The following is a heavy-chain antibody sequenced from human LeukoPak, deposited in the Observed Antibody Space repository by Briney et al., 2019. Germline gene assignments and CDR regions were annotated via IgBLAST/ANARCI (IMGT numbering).Heavy chain of an antibody. CDR3: AREQGIAAAAAFDY. CDR2: IWYDGSNK. Sequence: GRSLRLSCAASGFTFSSYGMHWVRQAPGKGLEWVAVIWYDGSNKYYADSVKGRFTISRDNSKNTLYLQMNSLRAEDTAVYYCAREQGIAAAAAFDYWGQGTLVTVSS. CDR1: GFTFSSYG. J-gene: IGHJ4*02. V-gene: IGHV3-33*01. D-gene: IGHD6-13*01.